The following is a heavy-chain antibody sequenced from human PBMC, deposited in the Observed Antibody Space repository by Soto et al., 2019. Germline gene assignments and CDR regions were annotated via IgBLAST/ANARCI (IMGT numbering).Heavy chain of an antibody. Sequence: GGSLRLSCAASGFTFSSYSMNWVRQAPGKGLEWVSSISSSSSYIYYADSVKGRFTISRDNAKNSLYLQMNSLRAEDTAVYYCASTHCSGGSCHTRYWGQGTLVTVS. CDR3: ASTHCSGGSCHTRY. CDR2: ISSSSSYI. J-gene: IGHJ4*02. V-gene: IGHV3-21*01. D-gene: IGHD2-15*01. CDR1: GFTFSSYS.